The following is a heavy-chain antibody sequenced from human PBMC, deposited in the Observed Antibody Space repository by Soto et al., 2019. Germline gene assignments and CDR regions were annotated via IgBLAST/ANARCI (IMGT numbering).Heavy chain of an antibody. J-gene: IGHJ4*02. CDR1: GVAFSTYG. CDR3: AKDRGFGEYLFDS. CDR2: LSYDGHNE. D-gene: IGHD3-10*01. V-gene: IGHV3-30*18. Sequence: QVQLVESGGAMVQPGTSLRLSCAASGVAFSTYGVHWVRQAPGKGLEWVAILSYDGHNEYYTDSVKGRFTISRDTSRNTLYLQIDRLRADDTAMYYCAKDRGFGEYLFDSWGQGTLVTVSS.